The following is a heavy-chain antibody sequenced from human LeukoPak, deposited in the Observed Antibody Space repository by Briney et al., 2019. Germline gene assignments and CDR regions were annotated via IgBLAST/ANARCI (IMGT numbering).Heavy chain of an antibody. Sequence: GGSLRLSCAASGFTFSSYAMHWVRQAPGKGLEWVAVILYDGSNKYYADSVKGRFTISRDNSKNTLYLQMNSLRAEDTAVYYCARVIGGQQQLVLDYWGQGTLVTVSS. CDR2: ILYDGSNK. CDR1: GFTFSSYA. J-gene: IGHJ4*02. D-gene: IGHD6-13*01. CDR3: ARVIGGQQQLVLDY. V-gene: IGHV3-30-3*01.